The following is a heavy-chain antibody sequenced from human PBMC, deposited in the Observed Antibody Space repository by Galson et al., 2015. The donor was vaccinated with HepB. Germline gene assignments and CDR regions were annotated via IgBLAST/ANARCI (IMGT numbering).Heavy chain of an antibody. CDR3: ARTHYDSSGQFDY. J-gene: IGHJ4*02. CDR1: GFTFSRYE. D-gene: IGHD3-22*01. V-gene: IGHV3-48*03. CDR2: ISSSGSTI. Sequence: SLRLSCAASGFTFSRYEMNWVRQAPGKGLEWVSYISSSGSTIYYADSVKGRFTISRDNAKDSLYLQMNSLRAEDTAVYYCARTHYDSSGQFDYWGQGTLVTVSS.